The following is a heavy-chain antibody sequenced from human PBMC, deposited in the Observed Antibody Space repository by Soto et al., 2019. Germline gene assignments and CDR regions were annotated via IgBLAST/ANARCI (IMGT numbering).Heavy chain of an antibody. J-gene: IGHJ6*02. CDR1: GGTFSSYA. Sequence: SVKVSCKASGGTFSSYAISWVRQAPGQGLEWMGGSIPIFGTANYAQKFQGRVTITADESTSTAYMELSSLRSEDTAVYYCARGTRPSNYDILSSPYYYGMDVWGQGTTVTVSS. V-gene: IGHV1-69*13. CDR3: ARGTRPSNYDILSSPYYYGMDV. D-gene: IGHD3-9*01. CDR2: SIPIFGTA.